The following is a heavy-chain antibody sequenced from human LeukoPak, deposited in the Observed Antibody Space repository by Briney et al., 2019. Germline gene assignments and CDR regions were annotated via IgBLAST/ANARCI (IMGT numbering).Heavy chain of an antibody. D-gene: IGHD6-19*01. CDR3: ARGGSGWATGFFDY. Sequence: ASVKVSCKASGYTFTSYGISWVRQAPGQGLEWMGWISAYNGNTNYAQKLQGRVTTTPDTSTSTAYMELRSLRSDDTAVYYCARGGSGWATGFFDYWGQGTLVTVSS. J-gene: IGHJ4*02. CDR1: GYTFTSYG. V-gene: IGHV1-18*01. CDR2: ISAYNGNT.